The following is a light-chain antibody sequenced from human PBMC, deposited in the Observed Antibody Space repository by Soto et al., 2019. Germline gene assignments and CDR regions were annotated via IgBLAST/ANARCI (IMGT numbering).Light chain of an antibody. J-gene: IGKJ1*01. CDR1: QSVSSSY. CDR3: QQYGSSPGT. CDR2: GAS. Sequence: EIVLRQSPGTLFLSPGERATLYWSPSQSVSSSYLAWYQQKPGQAPRLLIYGASSRATGIPDRFSGSGSGTDFTLTISRLEPEDFAVYYCQQYGSSPGTFGQGTKVDIK. V-gene: IGKV3-20*01.